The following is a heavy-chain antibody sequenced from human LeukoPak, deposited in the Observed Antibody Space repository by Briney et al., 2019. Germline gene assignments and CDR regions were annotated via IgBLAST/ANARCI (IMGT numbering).Heavy chain of an antibody. J-gene: IGHJ4*02. CDR3: ARGGASGRQPTADY. V-gene: IGHV1-2*02. Sequence: ASVKVSSKTSGYTFTDYYMYWVRQAPGQGLEWMGWINPNSGVTNYAQKFQGRVTMTRDSSISTAYMELSSLRSDDTAMYYCARGGASGRQPTADYCGQVSLVTVSS. CDR1: GYTFTDYY. CDR2: INPNSGVT. D-gene: IGHD3-10*01.